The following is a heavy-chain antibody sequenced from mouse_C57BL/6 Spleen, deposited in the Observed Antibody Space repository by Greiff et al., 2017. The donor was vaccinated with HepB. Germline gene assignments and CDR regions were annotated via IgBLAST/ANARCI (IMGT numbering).Heavy chain of an antibody. J-gene: IGHJ4*01. Sequence: EVKLVESEGGLVQPGSSMKLSCTASGFTFSDYYMAWVRQVPEKGLEWVANINYDGSSTYYLDSLKSRFIISRDNAKNILYLQMSSLTSEDTATYYCARERDYEAMDYWGQGTSVTVSS. CDR2: INYDGSST. CDR1: GFTFSDYY. V-gene: IGHV5-16*01. CDR3: ARERDYEAMDY.